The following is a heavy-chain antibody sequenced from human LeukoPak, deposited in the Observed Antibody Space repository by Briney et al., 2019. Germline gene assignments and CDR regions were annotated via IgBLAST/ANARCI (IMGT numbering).Heavy chain of an antibody. Sequence: PSETLSLTCTVSGDSISTYYWSWVRQPPGKGLGWIGYIYYSGSTNYNPSLKSRVTISVDTSKKQFFLNLSSVTAADTAVYYCTRVGFWSGYYHFDSWGQGTLVTVSS. CDR1: GDSISTYY. V-gene: IGHV4-59*01. CDR2: IYYSGST. CDR3: TRVGFWSGYYHFDS. D-gene: IGHD3-3*01. J-gene: IGHJ4*02.